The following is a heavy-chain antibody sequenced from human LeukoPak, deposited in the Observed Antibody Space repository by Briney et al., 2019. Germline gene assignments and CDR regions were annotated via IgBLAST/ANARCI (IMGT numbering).Heavy chain of an antibody. CDR1: GGSISSSTYY. CDR3: ARTVYDILTGYYKGIDY. J-gene: IGHJ4*02. V-gene: IGHV4-39*01. D-gene: IGHD3-9*01. CDR2: IYYSGST. Sequence: PSETLSLTCTVSGGSISSSTYYWGWIRQPPGKGLEWIGSIYYSGSTYYNPSLKSRVTISVDTSKNQFSLKGTSVTAADTAVYFCARTVYDILTGYYKGIDYWGQGTLVTVSS.